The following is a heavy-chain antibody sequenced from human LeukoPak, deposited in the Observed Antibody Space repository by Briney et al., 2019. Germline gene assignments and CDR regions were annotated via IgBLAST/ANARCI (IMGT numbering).Heavy chain of an antibody. CDR3: AREEL. V-gene: IGHV3-7*03. J-gene: IGHJ4*02. CDR2: IKEDGSEK. D-gene: IGHD1-26*01. CDR1: GFTFWSYW. Sequence: GGSLRLSCAASGFTFWSYWMSWVRQAPGKGLEWVANIKEDGSEKYYVDSVKGRFTISRDNAKNPLYLQMNSLRAEDTAVYYCAREELWGQGTLVTVSS.